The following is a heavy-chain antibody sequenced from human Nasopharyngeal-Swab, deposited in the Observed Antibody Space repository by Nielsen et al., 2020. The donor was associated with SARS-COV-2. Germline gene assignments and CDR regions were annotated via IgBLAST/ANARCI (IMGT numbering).Heavy chain of an antibody. CDR2: IGGTGGST. CDR3: AKDRGCSGGSCYVHWYFDL. D-gene: IGHD2-15*01. V-gene: IGHV3-23*01. J-gene: IGHJ2*01. Sequence: GESLKISCAASGFTFSGYAMSWVRQAPGKGLEWVSAIGGTGGSTYYADSVKGQFTISRDNSKNTLYLQMNSPRAEDTAVYYCAKDRGCSGGSCYVHWYFDLWGRGTLVTVSS. CDR1: GFTFSGYA.